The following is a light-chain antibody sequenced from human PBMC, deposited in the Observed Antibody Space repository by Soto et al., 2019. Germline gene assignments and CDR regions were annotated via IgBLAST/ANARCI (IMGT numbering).Light chain of an antibody. J-gene: IGKJ5*01. V-gene: IGKV3-11*01. Sequence: IVLTQSPPTLSLSPGERATLSCRASQSVSNFLAWYQQKPGQAPRLLIYDASNRATGIPARFSGSGSGTDFTLTISSLEPEDFAVYYCQQCGSSSTFGQGTRLEIK. CDR1: QSVSNF. CDR3: QQCGSSST. CDR2: DAS.